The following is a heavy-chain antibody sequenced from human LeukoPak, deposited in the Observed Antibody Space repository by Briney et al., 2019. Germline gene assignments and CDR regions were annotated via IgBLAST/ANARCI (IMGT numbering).Heavy chain of an antibody. CDR2: IYTSGST. D-gene: IGHD6-13*01. Sequence: SETLSLTCTVSGGSISSYYWSWIRQPAGKGLEWIGRIYTSGSTNYNPSLKSRVTISVDTSKNQFSLRLSSVTAADTAVYYCARLTRTTAAGSIPFDYWGQGTLVIVSS. CDR1: GGSISSYY. CDR3: ARLTRTTAAGSIPFDY. V-gene: IGHV4-4*07. J-gene: IGHJ4*02.